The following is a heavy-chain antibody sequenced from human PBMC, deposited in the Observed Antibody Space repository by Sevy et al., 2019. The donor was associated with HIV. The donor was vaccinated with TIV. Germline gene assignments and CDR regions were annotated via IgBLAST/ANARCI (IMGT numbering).Heavy chain of an antibody. Sequence: GGSLRLSCAASGFTFSSYSMNWVRQAPGKGLEWVSSISSSSSYIYYADSVKGRFTISRDNAKNSLYLQMNSLRAEDTAVYCCARDHTHLGELSPFDYWGQGTLVTVSS. CDR3: ARDHTHLGELSPFDY. V-gene: IGHV3-21*01. CDR2: ISSSSSYI. D-gene: IGHD3-16*02. CDR1: GFTFSSYS. J-gene: IGHJ4*02.